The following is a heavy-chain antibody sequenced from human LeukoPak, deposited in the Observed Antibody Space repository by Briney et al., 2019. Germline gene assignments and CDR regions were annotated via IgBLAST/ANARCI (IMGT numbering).Heavy chain of an antibody. CDR2: ISYDGSNE. D-gene: IGHD3-22*01. J-gene: IGHJ4*02. CDR1: GFTFSTYG. V-gene: IGHV3-30*03. CDR3: ARGSTYYDSSGQVPFDY. Sequence: PGGSLRLSCAASGFTFSTYGMRWVRQAPGKGLEWVAVISYDGSNEYYAGSVKGRFTISRDNAKNSLYLQMNSLRAEDTAVYYCARGSTYYDSSGQVPFDYWGQGTLVTVSS.